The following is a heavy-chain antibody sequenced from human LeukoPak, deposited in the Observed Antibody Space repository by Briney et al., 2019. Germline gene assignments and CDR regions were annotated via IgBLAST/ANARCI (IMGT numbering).Heavy chain of an antibody. D-gene: IGHD3-9*01. CDR2: IYTSGST. Sequence: SETPSLTCTVSGGSISSYYWSWIRQPAGKGLEWIGRIYTSGSTNYNPSLKSRVTMSVDTSKNQFSLKLSSVTAADTAVYYCARERMSDWSSRNWFDPWGQGTLVTVSS. V-gene: IGHV4-4*07. CDR1: GGSISSYY. CDR3: ARERMSDWSSRNWFDP. J-gene: IGHJ5*02.